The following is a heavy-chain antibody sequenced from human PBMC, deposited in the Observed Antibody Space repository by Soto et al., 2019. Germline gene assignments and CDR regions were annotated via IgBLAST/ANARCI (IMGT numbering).Heavy chain of an antibody. CDR1: GYTFTSYD. CDR2: MNPNSGNT. J-gene: IGHJ5*02. Sequence: QVQLVQSGAEVKKPGASVKVSCKASGYTFTSYDINWVRQATGQGLEWMGWMNPNSGNTGYVQKFQGRVTMTRNTSTSTDDMELSSLRSEDTAVYYCARRPYSGSGFDPWGQGTLVPVSS. D-gene: IGHD1-26*01. CDR3: ARRPYSGSGFDP. V-gene: IGHV1-8*01.